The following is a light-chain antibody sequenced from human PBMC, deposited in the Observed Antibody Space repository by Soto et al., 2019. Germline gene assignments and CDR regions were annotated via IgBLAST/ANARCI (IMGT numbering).Light chain of an antibody. V-gene: IGKV4-1*01. CDR1: QSVLYSSNNKNY. Sequence: DIVMTQSPDSLAVSLGERATINCKSSQSVLYSSNNKNYLAWYQQKPGQPPKLLIYWASTRESGVPDRFSGSGSGTDFPLTISSLPAEDVAVYSCQQYYTTPYTFGQGTKLEIK. CDR2: WAS. CDR3: QQYYTTPYT. J-gene: IGKJ2*01.